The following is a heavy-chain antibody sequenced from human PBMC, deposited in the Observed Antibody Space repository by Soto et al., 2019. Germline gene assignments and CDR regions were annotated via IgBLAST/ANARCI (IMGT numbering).Heavy chain of an antibody. Sequence: PSETLSLTCSVSGASVAGGSYYWSWVRQPPGKGLEWIGYIPSRGRPFYNPSLTSRGTISADTSKNQLSLQLTSVTAADTAVYYCARDIHAGFTHYFDPWGQGTLVTVSS. CDR3: ARDIHAGFTHYFDP. J-gene: IGHJ5*02. CDR1: GASVAGGSYY. D-gene: IGHD1-26*01. V-gene: IGHV4-30-4*01. CDR2: IPSRGRP.